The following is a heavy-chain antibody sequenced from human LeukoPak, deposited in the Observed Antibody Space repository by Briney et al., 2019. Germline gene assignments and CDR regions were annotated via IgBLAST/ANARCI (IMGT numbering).Heavy chain of an antibody. V-gene: IGHV4-34*01. D-gene: IGHD5-24*01. Sequence: SETLSLTCAVYGGSFSGYYWSWIRQPPGKGREWIGEINHSGSTNYNPSLKSRVTISVDTSKNQFSLKLSSVTAADTAVYYCARGLNRDGYNSVAFDIWGQGTMVTVSS. CDR3: ARGLNRDGYNSVAFDI. J-gene: IGHJ3*02. CDR2: INHSGST. CDR1: GGSFSGYY.